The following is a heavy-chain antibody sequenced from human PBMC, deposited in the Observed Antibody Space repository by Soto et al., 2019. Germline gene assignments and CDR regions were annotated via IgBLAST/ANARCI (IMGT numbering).Heavy chain of an antibody. D-gene: IGHD2-2*01. J-gene: IGHJ4*02. Sequence: EVQLVESGGGSVQPGGSLRISCAASGLTFSSYAMNWVRQAPGKGLEWVSYISVGSNTSYYADSVKGRFTISRDDAKNSVYLQMNSLRVEYPAVYYCLTGGEYCGSTSCDYCVYWGQGTMVTVSS. CDR1: GLTFSSYA. CDR2: ISVGSNTS. V-gene: IGHV3-48*01. CDR3: LTGGEYCGSTSCDYCVY.